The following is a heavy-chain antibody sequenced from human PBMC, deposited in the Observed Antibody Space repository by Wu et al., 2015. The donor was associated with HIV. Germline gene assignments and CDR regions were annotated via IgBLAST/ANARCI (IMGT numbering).Heavy chain of an antibody. V-gene: IGHV1-8*03. CDR3: ARGQGGYCSSTSCLFDP. Sequence: QVQLVQSGAEGEEAWGLSEGLLQASGYTFTSYDINWVRQATGQGLEWMGWMNPNSGNTGFAQKFQGRVTITRNTSISTAYMELSSLRSEDTAVYYCARGQGGYCSSTSCLFDPWGQGTLVTVSS. J-gene: IGHJ5*02. CDR2: MNPNSGNT. D-gene: IGHD2-2*01. CDR1: GYTFTSYD.